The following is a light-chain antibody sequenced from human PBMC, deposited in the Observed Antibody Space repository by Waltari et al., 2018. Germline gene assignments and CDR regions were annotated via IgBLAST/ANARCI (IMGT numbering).Light chain of an antibody. Sequence: QSVLTQPPSASGTPGQRVTISCSGSSSNIRSNYVYWYQQLPGPAPKLLIYRNNQRPSGVPDRFSGSKSGTSASLAISGLRSEDEADYYCAAWDDSLSAYYVFGTGTKVTVL. J-gene: IGLJ1*01. V-gene: IGLV1-47*01. CDR1: SSNIRSNY. CDR2: RNN. CDR3: AAWDDSLSAYYV.